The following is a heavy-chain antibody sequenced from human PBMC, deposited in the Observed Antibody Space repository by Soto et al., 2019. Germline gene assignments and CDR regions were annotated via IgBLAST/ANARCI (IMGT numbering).Heavy chain of an antibody. CDR2: ISYDGSNK. D-gene: IGHD2-2*01. J-gene: IGHJ6*02. V-gene: IGHV3-30-3*01. CDR1: GFTFSSYA. Sequence: GGSLRLSCAASGFTFSSYAMHWVRQAPGKGLEWVAVISYDGSNKYYADSVKGRFTISRDNSKNTLYLQMNSLRAEDTAVYYCARASRAVVVPAAQKRGEYYYGMDVWGQGTTVTVSS. CDR3: ARASRAVVVPAAQKRGEYYYGMDV.